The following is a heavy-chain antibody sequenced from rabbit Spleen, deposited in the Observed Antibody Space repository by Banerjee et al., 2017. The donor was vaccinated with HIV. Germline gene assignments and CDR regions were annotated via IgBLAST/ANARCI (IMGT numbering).Heavy chain of an antibody. D-gene: IGHD4-1*01. CDR1: GFSISGSYS. CDR2: IYGGNTDNT. Sequence: QSLEESGGDLVKPGASLTLTCTASGFSISGSYSMWWVRQAPGKGLEWIGCIYGGNTDNTYYASWAKGRFTISKTSSTVDLKMTSLTAADTATYFCARGPWSHGWGADLWGPGTLVTVS. J-gene: IGHJ6*01. CDR3: ARGPWSHGWGADL. V-gene: IGHV1S40*01.